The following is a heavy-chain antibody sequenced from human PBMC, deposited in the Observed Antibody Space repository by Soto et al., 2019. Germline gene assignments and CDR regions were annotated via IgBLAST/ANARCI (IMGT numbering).Heavy chain of an antibody. CDR3: ARLYCSGGSCYSGSGY. V-gene: IGHV1-69*01. D-gene: IGHD2-15*01. CDR2: IIPIFGTA. CDR1: GGTFSSYA. Sequence: QVQLVQSGAEVKKPGSSVKVSCKASGGTFSSYAISWVRQAPGQGLEWMGGIIPIFGTANYAQKFQGRVTITADESTSTAYMELSSLRSEDTAVYYCARLYCSGGSCYSGSGYWGQGTLVTVSS. J-gene: IGHJ4*02.